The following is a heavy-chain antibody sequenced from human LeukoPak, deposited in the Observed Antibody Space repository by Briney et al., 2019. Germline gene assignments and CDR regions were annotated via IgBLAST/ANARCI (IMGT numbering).Heavy chain of an antibody. CDR1: GFTFSSYA. D-gene: IGHD2-2*01. CDR3: ARVVPLGDYCTSTSCLGAFDI. CDR2: ITGSGDTT. Sequence: GGSLRLSCAASGFTFSSYAMGWVRQAPGKGLEWVSGITGSGDTTYYADSVKGRFTISRDNAKNTLYSQMNSLRAEDTAVYYCARVVPLGDYCTSTSCLGAFDIWGQGTMVTVSS. J-gene: IGHJ3*02. V-gene: IGHV3-23*01.